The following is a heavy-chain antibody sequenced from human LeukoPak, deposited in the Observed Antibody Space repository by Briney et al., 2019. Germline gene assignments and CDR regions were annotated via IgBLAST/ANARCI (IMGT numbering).Heavy chain of an antibody. CDR3: ARVAYSSGWTFFDY. CDR2: ISYDGSNK. J-gene: IGHJ4*02. CDR1: GFTFSSYA. D-gene: IGHD6-19*01. V-gene: IGHV3-30*04. Sequence: GESLRLSCAASGFTFSSYAMHWVRQAPGKGLEWVAVISYDGSNKYYADSVKGRFTISRDNSKNTLYLQMNSLRAEDTAVYYCARVAYSSGWTFFDYWGQGTLVTVSS.